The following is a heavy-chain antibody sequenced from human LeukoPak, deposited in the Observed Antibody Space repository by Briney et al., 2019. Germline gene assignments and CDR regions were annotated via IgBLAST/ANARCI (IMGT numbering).Heavy chain of an antibody. V-gene: IGHV4-4*07. D-gene: IGHD3-9*01. CDR1: GGSISSYY. J-gene: IGHJ6*03. Sequence: SETLSLTCTVSGGSISSYYWSWIRQPAGKGLEWVGRIYTSGSTNYDPSLKSRVTMSVDTFKNQFSLKLSSVTAAGTAVYYCARERASDWLYYYYYMDVWGKGTTVTVSS. CDR3: ARERASDWLYYYYYMDV. CDR2: IYTSGST.